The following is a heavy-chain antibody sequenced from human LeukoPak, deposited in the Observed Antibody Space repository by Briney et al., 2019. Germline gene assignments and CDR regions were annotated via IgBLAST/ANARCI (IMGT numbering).Heavy chain of an antibody. J-gene: IGHJ4*02. CDR3: ARGQYQLL. CDR2: IKQDGREK. CDR1: GFTFSSYW. Sequence: PGGSLRLSCAASGFTFSSYWMGGVGQAPGKGREGVANIKQDGREKYYVDSVKGRFTISRDNAKNSLYLQMNSLRAEDTAVYYCARGQYQLLWGQGTLVTVSS. D-gene: IGHD2-2*01. V-gene: IGHV3-7*03.